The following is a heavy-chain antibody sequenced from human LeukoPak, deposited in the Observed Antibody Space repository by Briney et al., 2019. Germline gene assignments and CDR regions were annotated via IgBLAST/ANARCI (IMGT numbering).Heavy chain of an antibody. V-gene: IGHV3-9*01. J-gene: IGHJ4*02. Sequence: GRSLRLSCAASGFTFDDYAMHWVRQAPGKGLEWVSGISWNSGSIGYADSVKGRFTISRDNAKNSLYLQMNSLRAEDTALYYCAKDPGASIAAAGSGLDYFDYWGQGTPVTVSS. CDR3: AKDPGASIAAAGSGLDYFDY. D-gene: IGHD6-13*01. CDR2: ISWNSGSI. CDR1: GFTFDDYA.